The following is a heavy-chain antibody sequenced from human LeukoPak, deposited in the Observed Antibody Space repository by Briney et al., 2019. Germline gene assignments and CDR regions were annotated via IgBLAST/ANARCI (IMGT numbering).Heavy chain of an antibody. CDR1: GYTFTNYG. Sequence: ASVKVSCKASGYTFTNYGMSWVRQAPGQGLEWMGWITPYNGNTNYAQKFQGRVTMTTDTSTSTAYVELRSLTSDGTDVYYCARDGQEPTHLLFDDYDHFGMDVWGKGTTVTVSS. CDR2: ITPYNGNT. D-gene: IGHD1-14*01. CDR3: ARDGQEPTHLLFDDYDHFGMDV. J-gene: IGHJ6*04. V-gene: IGHV1-18*04.